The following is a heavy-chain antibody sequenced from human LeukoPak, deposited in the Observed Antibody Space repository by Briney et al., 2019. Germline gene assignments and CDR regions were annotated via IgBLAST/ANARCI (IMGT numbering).Heavy chain of an antibody. CDR2: ISPSSGYI. CDR3: AKVSGYSSSWYAGRNYYYGMDV. CDR1: GFLFSTYG. J-gene: IGHJ6*02. D-gene: IGHD6-13*01. V-gene: IGHV3-21*01. Sequence: PGGSLRLSCAASGFLFSTYGFNWVRQAPGKGLEWVSFISPSSGYIYYADSMKGRFTVSRDDAKSSLSLQMNSLRVEDTAVFYCAKVSGYSSSWYAGRNYYYGMDVWGQGTTVTVSS.